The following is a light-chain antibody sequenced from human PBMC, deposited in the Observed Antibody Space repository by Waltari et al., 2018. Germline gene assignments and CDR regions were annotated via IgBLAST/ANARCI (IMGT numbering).Light chain of an antibody. Sequence: DIQMTQSPSTLSASVGDRVTITCRASQSIGSLLAWYQQKPGKAPKLLIYDASSLESGVPSRFSGSGSGTEFTLTINSLQPDDFATYYCQHTFETPYSFGQGTKLESK. J-gene: IGKJ2*01. CDR1: QSIGSL. CDR3: QHTFETPYS. V-gene: IGKV1-5*01. CDR2: DAS.